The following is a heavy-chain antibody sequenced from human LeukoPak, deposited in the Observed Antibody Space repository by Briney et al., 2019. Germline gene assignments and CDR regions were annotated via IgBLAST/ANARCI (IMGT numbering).Heavy chain of an antibody. CDR1: GFTFSSYA. J-gene: IGHJ4*02. CDR3: ARDHMGYDY. Sequence: GGSLRLSCAASGFTFSSYAMSWVRQAPGKGLEWVSYISSGRSTTYYAGSVKGRFTVSRENAKNSLYLQMNSLRAEDTAVYYCARDHMGYDYWGQGTLVTVSS. CDR2: ISSGRSTT. D-gene: IGHD1-26*01. V-gene: IGHV3-48*04.